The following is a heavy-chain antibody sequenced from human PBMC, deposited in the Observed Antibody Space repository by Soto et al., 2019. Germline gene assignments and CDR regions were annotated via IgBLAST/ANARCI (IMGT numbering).Heavy chain of an antibody. CDR3: ARPMVREVMGYYGMDV. J-gene: IGHJ6*02. Sequence: SETLSPTVPVHGGSFSANYWSWIRQPPGKGLRWIGEINHSGSTNYNPSLKSRVTISVDTSKNQFSLKLSSVTAADTAVYYCARPMVREVMGYYGMDVWGQGTTVTVSS. CDR2: INHSGST. CDR1: GGSFSANY. V-gene: IGHV4-34*01. D-gene: IGHD3-10*01.